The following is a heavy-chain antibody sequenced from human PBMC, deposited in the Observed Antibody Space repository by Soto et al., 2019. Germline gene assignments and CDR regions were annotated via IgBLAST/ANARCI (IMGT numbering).Heavy chain of an antibody. CDR3: VREPRYCSGGSCSIMGDAFDI. J-gene: IGHJ3*02. D-gene: IGHD2-15*01. Sequence: EVQLVESGGGLVQPGGSLRLSCVAAGCTVTEIYMNWVRQAPGKGLEWVSVIYNEFTDYADSVRGRFSISTDSSKNALYLQMNILRAEDSAVYYCVREPRYCSGGSCSIMGDAFDIWGQGTMVTVSS. V-gene: IGHV3-66*01. CDR2: IYNEFT. CDR1: GCTVTEIY.